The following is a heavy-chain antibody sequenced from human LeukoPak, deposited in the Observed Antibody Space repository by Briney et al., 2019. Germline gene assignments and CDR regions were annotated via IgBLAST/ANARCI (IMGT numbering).Heavy chain of an antibody. D-gene: IGHD2-15*01. CDR3: AKEGLGYCSGGSCYGALDY. CDR2: IKQDGSEK. Sequence: GGSLRLSCAASGFTFSSYWMSWVRQAPGKGLEWVANIKQDGSEKYYVDSVKGRFTISRDNAKNSLYLQMNSLRAEDTAVYYCAKEGLGYCSGGSCYGALDYWGQGTLVTVSS. V-gene: IGHV3-7*01. J-gene: IGHJ4*02. CDR1: GFTFSSYW.